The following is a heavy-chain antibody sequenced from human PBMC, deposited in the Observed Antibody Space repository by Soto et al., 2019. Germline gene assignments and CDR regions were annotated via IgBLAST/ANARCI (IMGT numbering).Heavy chain of an antibody. D-gene: IGHD2-15*01. CDR3: ARLYCSGGSCYFDY. Sequence: QGLEWIGWINPNSGGTNYAQKFQGWVTMTRDTSISTAYMELSRLRSDDTAVYYCARLYCSGGSCYFDYWGQGTLVTVS. J-gene: IGHJ4*02. V-gene: IGHV1-2*04. CDR2: INPNSGGT.